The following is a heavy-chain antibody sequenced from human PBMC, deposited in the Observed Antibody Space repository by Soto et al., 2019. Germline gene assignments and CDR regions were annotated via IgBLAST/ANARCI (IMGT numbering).Heavy chain of an antibody. CDR1: GGTFSSYS. CDR2: IIPIFGTA. CDR3: ARDGGRHSGGIDY. D-gene: IGHD1-26*01. Sequence: QVQLVQSGAEVKKPGSSVKVSCKASGGTFSSYSINWVRQAPRQGLEWMGEIIPIFGTANYAQKFQGRVTITADESTSTAYMELSSLRSEDTAVYYCARDGGRHSGGIDYWGQGTLLTVSS. J-gene: IGHJ4*02. V-gene: IGHV1-69*01.